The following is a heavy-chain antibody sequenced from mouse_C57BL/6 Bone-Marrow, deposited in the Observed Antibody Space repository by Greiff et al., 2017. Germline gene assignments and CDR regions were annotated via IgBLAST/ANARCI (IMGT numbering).Heavy chain of an antibody. V-gene: IGHV2-9-1*01. D-gene: IGHD1-1*01. CDR3: ARTHYYGSSGFAY. J-gene: IGHJ3*01. CDR2: IWTGGGS. CDR1: GFSLTSYA. Sequence: VQLVESGPGLVAPSQSLSITCTVSGFSLTSYAISWVRPPPGKGLEWLGVIWTGGGSNYNSALKSRLSISKDNPKSQVFLKMNSLQTDDTARYYCARTHYYGSSGFAYWGQGTLVTVSA.